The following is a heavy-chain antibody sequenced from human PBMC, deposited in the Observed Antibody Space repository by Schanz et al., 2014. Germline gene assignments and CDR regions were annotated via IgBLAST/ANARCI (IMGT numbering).Heavy chain of an antibody. D-gene: IGHD3-16*02. J-gene: IGHJ4*02. CDR1: GFTFSNYC. Sequence: EVQLVQSGGGLVQPGGSLRLSCAASGFTFSNYCMHWVRQAPGKGLEYVSAISSKGDMTFYGNSVKGRFTISRDNSKNTLYLQLGSLSAEDTAVYFCARDNRYYLFDYWGQGALVTVSS. CDR3: ARDNRYYLFDY. CDR2: ISSKGDMT. V-gene: IGHV3-64*01.